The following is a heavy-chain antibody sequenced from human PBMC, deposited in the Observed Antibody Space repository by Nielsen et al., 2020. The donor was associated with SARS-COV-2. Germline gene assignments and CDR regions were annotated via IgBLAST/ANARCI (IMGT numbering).Heavy chain of an antibody. CDR3: ARGLWEPPSR. V-gene: IGHV1-46*01. CDR2: INPSGGST. D-gene: IGHD1-26*01. J-gene: IGHJ4*02. Sequence: ASVKVSCKASGYTFTSYYMHWVRQAPGQGLEWMGIINPSGGSTSYAQKFQGRVTMTRNTSISTAYMELSSLRSEDTAVYYCARGLWEPPSRWGQGTLVTVSS. CDR1: GYTFTSYY.